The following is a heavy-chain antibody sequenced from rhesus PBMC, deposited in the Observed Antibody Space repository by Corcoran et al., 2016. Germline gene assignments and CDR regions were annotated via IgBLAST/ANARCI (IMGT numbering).Heavy chain of an antibody. V-gene: IGHV4-147*01. J-gene: IGHJ4*01. CDR3: GRGRVVNDRGLDS. Sequence: QVQLQESGPGLVKSSETLSLTCAVAGAFVHSNSWTWIRQPPGQGLEWIGRIFGDGGSTSYNPSLTRRVTISRDTSKNPFSLKLNSVTAADTAVYYCGRGRVVNDRGLDSWGQGVLVTVSS. CDR1: GAFVHSNS. CDR2: IFGDGGST. D-gene: IGHD3-28*01.